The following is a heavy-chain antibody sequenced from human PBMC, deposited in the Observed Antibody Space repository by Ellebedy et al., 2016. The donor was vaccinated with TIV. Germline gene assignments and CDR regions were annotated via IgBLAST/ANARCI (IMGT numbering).Heavy chain of an antibody. Sequence: DSVKGRFTISRDNSKNMVYLQMNSLGAEDTAVYYCASRGSTSSWGQGTLVTVSS. V-gene: IGHV3-33*03. J-gene: IGHJ5*02. D-gene: IGHD6-13*01. CDR3: ASRGSTSS.